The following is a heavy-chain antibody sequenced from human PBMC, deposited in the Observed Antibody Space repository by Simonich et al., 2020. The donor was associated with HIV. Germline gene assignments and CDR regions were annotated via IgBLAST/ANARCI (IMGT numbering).Heavy chain of an antibody. Sequence: EVQLVESGGGLVQPGRSLRLSCAASGFTFDVYAMHWVRKAPGRGLGWVAGISWNSGSIGYADSVKGRFTISRDNAKNSLYLQMISLRAEDTALYYCAKDKGAYYGSGSPVYWGQGTLVTVSS. V-gene: IGHV3-9*01. D-gene: IGHD3-10*01. CDR1: GFTFDVYA. CDR3: AKDKGAYYGSGSPVY. J-gene: IGHJ4*02. CDR2: ISWNSGSI.